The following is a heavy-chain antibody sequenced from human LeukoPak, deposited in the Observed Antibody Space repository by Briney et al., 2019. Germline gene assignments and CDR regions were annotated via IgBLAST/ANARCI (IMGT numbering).Heavy chain of an antibody. CDR1: GFTFSNYW. CDR2: IKQDGREK. Sequence: GGSLRLSCAASGFTFSNYWMIWVRQAPGKGLEWVGNIKQDGREKRYADSVRGRFSISRDNAQTSLYLQMNRLRAEDTAVYYCARASDPWLQLTWGQGTLVTVSS. V-gene: IGHV3-7*05. J-gene: IGHJ5*02. CDR3: ARASDPWLQLT. D-gene: IGHD5-24*01.